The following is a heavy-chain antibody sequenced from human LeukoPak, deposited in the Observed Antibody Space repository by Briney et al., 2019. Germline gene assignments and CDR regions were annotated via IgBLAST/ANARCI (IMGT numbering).Heavy chain of an antibody. D-gene: IGHD1-26*01. CDR3: ARDREGGATLDY. CDR1: GFTVSSNY. CDR2: IYSGGST. Sequence: PGGSLRLSCAASGFTVSSNYMSWVRQAPGKGLEWVSVIYSGGSTYYADSVKGRFTISRDNAKNSLYLQMNSLRAEDTAVYYCARDREGGATLDYWGQGTLVTVSS. J-gene: IGHJ4*02. V-gene: IGHV3-53*01.